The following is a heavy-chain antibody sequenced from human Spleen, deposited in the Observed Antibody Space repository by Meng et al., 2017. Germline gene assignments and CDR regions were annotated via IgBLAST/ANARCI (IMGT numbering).Heavy chain of an antibody. CDR3: ARQTKYDFWIIH. CDR2: IYYSGST. CDR1: GGSVSSGSYY. D-gene: IGHD3-3*01. Sequence: GLRKLSAPGLLSSSETLSLTCTVSGGSVSSGSYYWSWIRQPPGKGLEWIGYIYYSGSTNYNPSLKSRVTISVDTSKNQFSLKLSSVTAADTAVYYCARQTKYDFWIIHWGQGTLVTVSS. V-gene: IGHV4-61*01. J-gene: IGHJ4*02.